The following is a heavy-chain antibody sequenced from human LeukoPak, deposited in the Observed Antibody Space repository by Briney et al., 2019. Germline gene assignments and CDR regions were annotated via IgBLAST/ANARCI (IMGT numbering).Heavy chain of an antibody. CDR2: IYFYSGST. CDR3: ARRLNWGSSSYLDY. CDR1: GGSISDSSYY. V-gene: IGHV4-39*07. J-gene: IGHJ4*02. Sequence: SETLSLTCTVSGGSISDSSYYWGWTRQSPGKGLEWVGSIYFYSGSTYYNPSLRSRVTTSGDTSKNQFSLNLTSVTAADTAVYYCARRLNWGSSSYLDYWGQGALVTVSS. D-gene: IGHD7-27*01.